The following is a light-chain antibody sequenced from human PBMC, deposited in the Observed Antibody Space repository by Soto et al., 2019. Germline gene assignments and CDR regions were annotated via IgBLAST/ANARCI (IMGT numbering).Light chain of an antibody. CDR2: EVN. Sequence: QSVLTQPASVSGSPGQSITISCTGTSSDVGYYNYVSWYRQHPGKAPRLMIYEVNNRPSGVSNRFSGSKSGNTASLTISGLQAEDEADYYCSSCTSSSTLLYVFGTGTKLTVL. CDR3: SSCTSSSTLLYV. V-gene: IGLV2-14*01. CDR1: SSDVGYYNY. J-gene: IGLJ1*01.